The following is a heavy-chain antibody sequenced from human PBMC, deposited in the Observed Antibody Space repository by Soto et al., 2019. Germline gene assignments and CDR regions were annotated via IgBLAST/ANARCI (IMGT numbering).Heavy chain of an antibody. CDR1: GGSISSNSYF. CDR3: ARRGPNNSYGYDHRLDP. D-gene: IGHD5-18*01. Sequence: SETLSLTCSVSGGSISSNSYFWDWIRQSPGKGLEWIGSVHFRGSTYYNPSLKSRVTISVDTSKNQFSLKLTSVTAADRAVYFCARRGPNNSYGYDHRLDPWGQGTLVTVSS. V-gene: IGHV4-39*01. J-gene: IGHJ5*02. CDR2: VHFRGST.